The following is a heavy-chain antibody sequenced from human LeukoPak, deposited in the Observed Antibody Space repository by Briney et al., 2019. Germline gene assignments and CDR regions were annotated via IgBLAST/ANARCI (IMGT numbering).Heavy chain of an antibody. D-gene: IGHD6-13*01. V-gene: IGHV4-30-2*01. Sequence: PSETLSLTCTVSGGSISSGGYYWSWIRQPPGKGLEWIGYIYHSGSTYYNPSLKSRVTISVDRSKNQFSLKLSSVTAADTAVYYCARDGSSSWSFDYWGQGTLVTVSS. CDR3: ARDGSSSWSFDY. J-gene: IGHJ4*02. CDR2: IYHSGST. CDR1: GGSISSGGYY.